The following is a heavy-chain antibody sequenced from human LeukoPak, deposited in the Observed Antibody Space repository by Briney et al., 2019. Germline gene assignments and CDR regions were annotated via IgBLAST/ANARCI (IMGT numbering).Heavy chain of an antibody. J-gene: IGHJ4*02. CDR1: GFTFDDYA. CDR2: ISWNSGSI. CDR3: AKDSSSSWYGGGFAY. V-gene: IGHV3-9*01. D-gene: IGHD6-13*01. Sequence: GRSLRLSCAASGFTFDDYAMHWVRQAPGKGLEWVSGISWNSGSIGYADSVKGRFTISRDNAKNSLYLQMNSLRAEDTASYYCAKDSSSSWYGGGFAYWGQGTLVTVSS.